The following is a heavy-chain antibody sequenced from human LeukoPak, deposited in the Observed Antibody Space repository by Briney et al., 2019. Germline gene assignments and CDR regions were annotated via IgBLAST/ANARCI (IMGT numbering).Heavy chain of an antibody. Sequence: SETLSLTCTVSGGSLSSSNYYWGSIREPPGKGLEWIGTIYYSGNTYYNPSPKSRVSISVDTSKNQFSLKLSSVTAADTAVYYCARQAVAGNGFDYWGQGTLVTVSS. CDR1: GGSLSSSNYY. CDR3: ARQAVAGNGFDY. D-gene: IGHD6-19*01. V-gene: IGHV4-39*01. CDR2: IYYSGNT. J-gene: IGHJ4*02.